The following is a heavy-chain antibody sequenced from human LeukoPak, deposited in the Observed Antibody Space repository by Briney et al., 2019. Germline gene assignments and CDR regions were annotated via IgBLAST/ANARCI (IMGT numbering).Heavy chain of an antibody. V-gene: IGHV3-48*03. CDR1: GFTFSSYE. J-gene: IGHJ5*02. Sequence: GGSLRLSCATSGFTFSSYEMNWVRQAPGKGLEWVSFISSSGTTIYADSVRGRFTISRDNAKNSLYLQMNSLRAEDTAVYYCASRIVGANTFTPLDTWGQGTLVTVPS. D-gene: IGHD1-26*01. CDR3: ASRIVGANTFTPLDT. CDR2: ISSSGTTI.